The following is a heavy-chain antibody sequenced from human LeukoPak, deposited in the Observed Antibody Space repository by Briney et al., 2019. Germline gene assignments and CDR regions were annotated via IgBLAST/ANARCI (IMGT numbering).Heavy chain of an antibody. CDR2: INPSGGST. CDR3: ARDRRAVAGLGNNWFDP. CDR1: GYTFTSYY. D-gene: IGHD6-19*01. V-gene: IGHV1-46*01. J-gene: IGHJ5*02. Sequence: ASVKVSCKASGYTFTSYYMHWVRQAPGQGLEWMGIINPSGGSTSYAQKFQGRVTMTRDTSTSTVYMELSSLRAEDTAVYYCARDRRAVAGLGNNWFDPWGQGTLVTVSS.